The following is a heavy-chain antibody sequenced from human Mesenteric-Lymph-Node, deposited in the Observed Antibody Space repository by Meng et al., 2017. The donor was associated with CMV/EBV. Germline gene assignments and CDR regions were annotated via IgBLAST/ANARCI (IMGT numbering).Heavy chain of an antibody. D-gene: IGHD5-12*01. CDR2: ASHNNGDT. J-gene: IGHJ4*02. CDR1: GYTFTNYG. Sequence: ASVKVSCKASGYTFTNYGITWVRQAPGQGLEWMGWASHNNGDTNCAQKFEGRVTMTTDRSITTAYLELTGLTSDDTAVYYCARGAGYMRGQGTLVTVSS. V-gene: IGHV1-18*01. CDR3: ARGAGYM.